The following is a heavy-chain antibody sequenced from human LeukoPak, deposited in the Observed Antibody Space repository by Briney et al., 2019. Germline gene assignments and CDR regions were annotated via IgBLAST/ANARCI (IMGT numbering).Heavy chain of an antibody. CDR3: ARGMSTVYYYFDY. CDR2: ISWNSGSI. CDR1: GFTFDDYA. J-gene: IGHJ4*02. Sequence: PGRSLRLSCAASGFTFDDYAMHWVRQAPGKGLEWVSGISWNSGSIGYADSVKGRFTISRDNAKNSLYLQMNSLRAEDTAVYYCARGMSTVYYYFDYWGQGTLVTVSS. D-gene: IGHD3-10*01. V-gene: IGHV3-9*01.